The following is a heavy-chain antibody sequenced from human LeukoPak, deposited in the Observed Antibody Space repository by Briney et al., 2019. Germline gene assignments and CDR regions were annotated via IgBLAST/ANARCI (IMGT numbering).Heavy chain of an antibody. CDR3: ARQKKQTTAIDY. Sequence: ASVTLSFTASGYTFTTYGFSWVRQAPGQGLEWMGWISSYNGGADYAKKLQGRVTMTTDTSTSTTYMELRSLRSDDTAVYYCARQKKQTTAIDYWGQGTLVTVSS. CDR2: ISSYNGGA. V-gene: IGHV1-18*01. J-gene: IGHJ4*02. D-gene: IGHD4-17*01. CDR1: GYTFTTYG.